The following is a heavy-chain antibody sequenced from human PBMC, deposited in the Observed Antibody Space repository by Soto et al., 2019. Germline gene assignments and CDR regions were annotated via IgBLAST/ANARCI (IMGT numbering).Heavy chain of an antibody. V-gene: IGHV5-51*02. D-gene: IGHD3-10*01. CDR3: AGGGVRGVITRTRDYYGMDV. CDR1: VYGFTSYC. CDR2: IYPGDSDT. J-gene: IGHJ6*01. Sequence: GESLKISCKGSVYGFTSYCSGWVRQIPGKGLEWMGIIYPGDSDTRYSPSFQGQVTISADKSISTAYLQWSSLKASDTAMYYCAGGGVRGVITRTRDYYGMDVWGQGTTDTVSS.